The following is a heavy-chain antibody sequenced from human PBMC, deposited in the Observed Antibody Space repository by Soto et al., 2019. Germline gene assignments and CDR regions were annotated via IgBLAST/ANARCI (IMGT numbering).Heavy chain of an antibody. J-gene: IGHJ4*02. V-gene: IGHV1-46*01. CDR1: GYTFTSYY. CDR2: INPSGGST. Sequence: GASVKVSCKASGYTFTSYYMHWVRQAPGQGLEWMGIINPSGGSTSYAQKFQGRVTMTRDTSTSTVYMELSSLRSEDTAVYYCARENIRFGELLPIDYWGQGTLVTAPQ. CDR3: ARENIRFGELLPIDY. D-gene: IGHD3-10*01.